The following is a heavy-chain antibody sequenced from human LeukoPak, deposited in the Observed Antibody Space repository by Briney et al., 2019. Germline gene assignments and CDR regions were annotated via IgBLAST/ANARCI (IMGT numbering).Heavy chain of an antibody. D-gene: IGHD6-13*01. CDR3: ARHPIIAAAGWFDP. CDR2: IYYSGST. J-gene: IGHJ5*02. Sequence: SSETLSLTCTVSGGSISSSSYYWGWIRQPPGKGLEWIGSIYYSGSTYYNPSLKSRVTISVDTSKNQFSLKLSSVTAADTAVYYCARHPIIAAAGWFDPWGQGTLVTVSS. V-gene: IGHV4-39*01. CDR1: GGSISSSSYY.